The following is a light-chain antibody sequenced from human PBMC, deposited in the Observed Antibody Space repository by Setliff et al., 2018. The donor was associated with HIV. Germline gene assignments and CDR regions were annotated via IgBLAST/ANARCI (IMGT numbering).Light chain of an antibody. CDR1: SSDVGSYNL. CDR3: CSYAGSYTLL. J-gene: IGLJ2*01. V-gene: IGLV2-23*02. CDR2: EVS. Sequence: QSVLTQPASVPGSPGQSITISCTGTSSDVGSYNLVSWYQQRPGKAPKLMIYEVSKRPSGVSNRFSGSKSGNAASLTISGLQSEDEADYYCCSYAGSYTLLFGGGTK.